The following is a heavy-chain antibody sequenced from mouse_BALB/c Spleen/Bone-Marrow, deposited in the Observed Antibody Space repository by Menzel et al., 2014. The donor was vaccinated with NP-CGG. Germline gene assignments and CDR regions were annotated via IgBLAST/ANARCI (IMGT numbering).Heavy chain of an antibody. V-gene: IGHV14-3*02. CDR2: IDPANGNI. J-gene: IGHJ4*01. Sequence: VQLQQSGAELVKPGASVKLSCTASGFNIKYTYMHWVKQRPEQGLEWIGRIDPANGNIKYDPKFQGKATITADTSSNTVYLHLSSLTSEDTAVYYCTRGEDYWGQGTSVIVSS. CDR1: GFNIKYTY. CDR3: TRGEDY.